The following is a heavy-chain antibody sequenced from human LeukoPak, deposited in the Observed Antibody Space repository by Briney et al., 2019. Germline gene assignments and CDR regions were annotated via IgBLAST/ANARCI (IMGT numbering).Heavy chain of an antibody. J-gene: IGHJ5*02. CDR1: GYIFTAHY. CDR2: INPNSGGT. D-gene: IGHD3-10*01. Sequence: PGASVKVSCKASGYIFTAHYMHWVRQAPGQGLEWMGWINPNSGGTNYAQKFQGRVTMTRDTSISTAYMELSRLRSDDTAVYYCARGPEWFGELLYPNNWFDPWGQGTLVTVSS. CDR3: ARGPEWFGELLYPNNWFDP. V-gene: IGHV1-2*02.